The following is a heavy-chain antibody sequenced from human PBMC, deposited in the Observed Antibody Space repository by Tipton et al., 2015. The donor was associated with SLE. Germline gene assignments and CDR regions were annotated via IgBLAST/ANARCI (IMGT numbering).Heavy chain of an antibody. D-gene: IGHD2-21*01. CDR2: IYHSGST. V-gene: IGHV4-38-2*02. Sequence: TLSLTCAVSGYSTSSGYYWGWIRQLPGKGLEWIGSIYHSGSTYYNPSPKSRVTLSVDTPKKQFSLKLSSVTAADTAVYYCARDGVVVVIATVGAFDYWGQGTLVTVSS. CDR3: ARDGVVVVIATVGAFDY. CDR1: GYSTSSGYY. J-gene: IGHJ4*02.